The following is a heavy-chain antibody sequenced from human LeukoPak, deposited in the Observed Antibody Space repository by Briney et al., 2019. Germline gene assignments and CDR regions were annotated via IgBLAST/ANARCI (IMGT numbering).Heavy chain of an antibody. CDR2: ISGSGGST. CDR1: GFTFSSYD. D-gene: IGHD3-10*01. Sequence: QPGGSMRLSCAASGFTFSSYDMSWVRQAPGKGLEWVSAISGSGGSTYYADSVKGRFTISRDNPKNTLYLQMSSLRAEDTAVYYCAKQDMGFRDPFDYWGQGTLVTVSS. V-gene: IGHV3-23*01. J-gene: IGHJ4*02. CDR3: AKQDMGFRDPFDY.